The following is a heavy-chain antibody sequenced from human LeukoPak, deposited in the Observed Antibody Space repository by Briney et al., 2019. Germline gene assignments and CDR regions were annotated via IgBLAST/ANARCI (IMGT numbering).Heavy chain of an antibody. D-gene: IGHD3-16*01. V-gene: IGHV4-39*07. CDR3: ARDFLQGTRGNTGGSFDY. J-gene: IGHJ4*02. Sequence: SETLSLTCTVSGDSIRSSSYHWGWIRQPPGKGLEWIGSIYYSGSTYNNRSLKRRLTISIDTSKNQFSLKLSSVTAADTAVYYCARDFLQGTRGNTGGSFDYWGQGILVTVSS. CDR2: IYYSGST. CDR1: GDSIRSSSYH.